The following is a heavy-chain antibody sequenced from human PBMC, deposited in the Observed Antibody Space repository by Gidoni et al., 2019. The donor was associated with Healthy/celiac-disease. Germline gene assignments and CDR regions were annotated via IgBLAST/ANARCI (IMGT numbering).Heavy chain of an antibody. D-gene: IGHD6-13*01. Sequence: QVQLQESGPGLVKPSQTLSLTCTVSGGSISRGSYYLSWIRQPAGKGLDWIGRIYTSGSTNYNPTLKSRVTISVDTSKNQFTLKLSSVTAADTAVYYCARHLAAAVTGWFDPWGQGTLVTVSS. CDR1: GGSISRGSYY. CDR3: ARHLAAAVTGWFDP. V-gene: IGHV4-61*02. CDR2: IYTSGST. J-gene: IGHJ5*02.